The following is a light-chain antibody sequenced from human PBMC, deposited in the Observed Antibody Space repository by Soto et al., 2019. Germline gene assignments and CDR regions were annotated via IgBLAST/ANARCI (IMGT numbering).Light chain of an antibody. CDR2: WAS. CDR3: QQYYSTPT. V-gene: IGKV4-1*01. J-gene: IGKJ2*01. Sequence: DIVMTQSPDSLAVSLGERATINCKSSQNVLYSSNNKNYLAWYQQKPGQPPKLLFYWASTRESGVPDRFSGSGSGKDFTLTISSLQAEDVAVYYCQQYYSTPTFGQGTKLEIK. CDR1: QNVLYSSNNKNY.